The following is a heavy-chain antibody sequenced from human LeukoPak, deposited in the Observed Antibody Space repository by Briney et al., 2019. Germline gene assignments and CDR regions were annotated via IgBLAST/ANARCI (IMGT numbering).Heavy chain of an antibody. CDR3: AKDPVVVPAAMEVDNWFVP. Sequence: GGSLRLSCAASGFTFSSYAMSWVRQAPGKGLEWVSAISGSGGNTYYADSVKGRFTISRDNSKNTLYLQMNSLRAEDTAVYYCAKDPVVVPAAMEVDNWFVPWGQGALVTVSS. J-gene: IGHJ5*02. CDR2: ISGSGGNT. D-gene: IGHD2-2*01. CDR1: GFTFSSYA. V-gene: IGHV3-23*01.